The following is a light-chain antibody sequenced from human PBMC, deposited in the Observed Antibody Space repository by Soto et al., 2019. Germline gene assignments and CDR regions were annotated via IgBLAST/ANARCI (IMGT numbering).Light chain of an antibody. Sequence: EIVMTQSPATLSVSPGERATLSCRASQSVNSNLAWYQQKPGQAPRFLIYGASTRVAGIPARFSGSGSGTEFSLTISSLQSEDFAVYYCQQYNNRPPDTFGQGTKLEIK. J-gene: IGKJ2*01. CDR1: QSVNSN. CDR3: QQYNNRPPDT. CDR2: GAS. V-gene: IGKV3-15*01.